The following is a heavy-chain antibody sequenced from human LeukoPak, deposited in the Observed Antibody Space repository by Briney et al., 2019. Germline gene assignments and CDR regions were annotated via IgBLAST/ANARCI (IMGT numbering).Heavy chain of an antibody. CDR3: ARVGVRYDYVWGSYRSYYFDY. CDR1: GYTFTGYY. CDR2: INPDSGVT. D-gene: IGHD3-16*02. J-gene: IGHJ4*02. Sequence: ASVKVSCKASGYTFTGYYMHWVRQAPGQGLEWMGWINPDSGVTNYAQNFQGRVTMTRDASINTAYMDLSRLRSDDTAVYYCARVGVRYDYVWGSYRSYYFDYWGQGTLVTVSS. V-gene: IGHV1-2*02.